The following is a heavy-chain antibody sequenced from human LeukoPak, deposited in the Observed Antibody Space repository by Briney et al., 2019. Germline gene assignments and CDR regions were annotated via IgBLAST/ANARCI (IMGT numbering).Heavy chain of an antibody. D-gene: IGHD2-21*01. CDR1: GFTFSRYA. V-gene: IGHV3-23*01. CDR2: ISGSGAST. J-gene: IGHJ4*02. CDR3: AKDLSSYCVFDY. Sequence: GGSLRLSCAASGFTFSRYAMSWVRQAPGKGLEWVSTISGSGASTYYADSVKGRFTISRDNSKNTLYLQINSLRAEDTAVYYCAKDLSSYCVFDYWGQGTLVTVSS.